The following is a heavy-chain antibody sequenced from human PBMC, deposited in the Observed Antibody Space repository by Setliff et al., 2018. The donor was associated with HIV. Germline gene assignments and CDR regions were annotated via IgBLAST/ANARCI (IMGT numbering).Heavy chain of an antibody. CDR2: IGTGGDT. V-gene: IGHV3-13*01. CDR3: TRELNGHTSSHYYFGLDV. J-gene: IGHJ6*02. D-gene: IGHD6-6*01. CDR1: GFAFSDYD. Sequence: SLRLSCATSGFAFSDYDFHWVRQVTGEGLEWVSAIGTGGDTYYADSVKGRFTISRENAKNSLYLQMNNVRAGDTAVYYCTRELNGHTSSHYYFGLDVWGQGTTVTVSS.